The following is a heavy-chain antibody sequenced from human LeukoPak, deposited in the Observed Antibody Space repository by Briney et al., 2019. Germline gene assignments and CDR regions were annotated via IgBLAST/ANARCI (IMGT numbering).Heavy chain of an antibody. D-gene: IGHD3-3*01. V-gene: IGHV3-23*01. CDR3: AKIPQVSIFGVPNFDD. J-gene: IGHJ4*02. Sequence: GTSLRLSCAASGFTFSSYAMTWVRQAPGKGLEWVSCISGSGDNTYYPDSVRGRFTISRDNFKNTLYLQMDSLRAEDTAVYYCAKIPQVSIFGVPNFDDWGRGTLVTVSS. CDR1: GFTFSSYA. CDR2: ISGSGDNT.